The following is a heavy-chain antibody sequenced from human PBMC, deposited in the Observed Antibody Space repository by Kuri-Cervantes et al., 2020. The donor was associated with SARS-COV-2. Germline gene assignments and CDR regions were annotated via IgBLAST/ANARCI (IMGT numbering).Heavy chain of an antibody. J-gene: IGHJ4*02. D-gene: IGHD6-19*01. CDR1: GFTFSSYW. V-gene: IGHV3-23*01. CDR2: ISGSGGST. Sequence: GGSLRLSCAASGFTFSSYWMSWVRQAPGKGLEWVSAISGSGGSTYYADSVKGRFTISRDNSKNTLYLQMNSLRAEDTAVYYCAKHSGWYSARTGLDYWGQGTLVTVSS. CDR3: AKHSGWYSARTGLDY.